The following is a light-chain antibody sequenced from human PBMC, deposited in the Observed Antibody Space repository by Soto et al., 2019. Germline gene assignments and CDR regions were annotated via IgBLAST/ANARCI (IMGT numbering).Light chain of an antibody. Sequence: QSVLTQPASVSGSPGQSITISYTGTSSDVGGYNYVSWYQQHPGKAPKLMIYEVSNRPSGVSNRFSGSKSGNTASLTISGLQAEDEADYYCSSYTSNSTLYVFGTGTKLTVL. J-gene: IGLJ1*01. CDR2: EVS. CDR3: SSYTSNSTLYV. CDR1: SSDVGGYNY. V-gene: IGLV2-14*01.